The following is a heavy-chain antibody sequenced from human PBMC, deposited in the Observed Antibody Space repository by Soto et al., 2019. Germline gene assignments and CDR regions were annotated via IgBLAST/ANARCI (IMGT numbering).Heavy chain of an antibody. CDR2: ISGSGGST. J-gene: IGHJ4*02. CDR3: AKGPDYDFWSGYPRPPFDY. D-gene: IGHD3-3*01. CDR1: GFTFSSYA. V-gene: IGHV3-23*01. Sequence: PGGSLRLSCAASGFTFSSYAMSWVRQAPGKGLEWVSAISGSGGSTYYADSVKGRFTISRDNSKNTLYLQMNSLRAEDTAVYYCAKGPDYDFWSGYPRPPFDYWGQGTLVTVSS.